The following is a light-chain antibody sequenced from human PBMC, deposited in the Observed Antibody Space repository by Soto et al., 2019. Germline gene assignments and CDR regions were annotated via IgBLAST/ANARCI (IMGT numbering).Light chain of an antibody. J-gene: IGKJ1*01. CDR3: QQYNNWPRT. Sequence: EIVMTQSPATLSVSPGERATLSCRASQSVSSNLAWYQQKPCQDPRLLSYGASTRATGIPASFSGSGSGTEFTLTISSLQSEDFAVYYRQQYNNWPRTFGQGTKVEIK. CDR1: QSVSSN. CDR2: GAS. V-gene: IGKV3-15*01.